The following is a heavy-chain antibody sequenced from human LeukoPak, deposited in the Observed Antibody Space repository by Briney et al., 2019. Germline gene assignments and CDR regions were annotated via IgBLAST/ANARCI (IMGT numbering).Heavy chain of an antibody. V-gene: IGHV3-30*18. J-gene: IGHJ4*02. CDR3: AKGAWELQRDYFDY. CDR1: GFTFSSYG. D-gene: IGHD1-26*01. CDR2: ISYDGSNK. Sequence: PGRSLRLSCAASGFTFSSYGTHWVRQAPGKGLEWVAVISYDGSNKYYADSVKGRFTISRDNSKNTLYLQMNSLRAEDTAVYYCAKGAWELQRDYFDYWGQGTLVTVSS.